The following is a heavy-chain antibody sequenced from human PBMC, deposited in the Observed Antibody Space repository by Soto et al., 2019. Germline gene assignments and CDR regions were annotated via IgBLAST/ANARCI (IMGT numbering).Heavy chain of an antibody. D-gene: IGHD6-6*01. J-gene: IGHJ4*02. Sequence: GSLRLSCAASGFTFSSYWMSWVRQAPGKGLEWVANIKQDGSEKYYVDSVKGRFTISRDNAKNSLYLQMNSLRAEDTAVYYCARDKVEYSSLYYFDYWGQGTLVTVSS. CDR1: GFTFSSYW. V-gene: IGHV3-7*01. CDR3: ARDKVEYSSLYYFDY. CDR2: IKQDGSEK.